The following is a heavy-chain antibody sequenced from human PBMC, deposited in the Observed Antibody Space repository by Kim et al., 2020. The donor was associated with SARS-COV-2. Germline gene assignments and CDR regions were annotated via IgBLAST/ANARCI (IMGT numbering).Heavy chain of an antibody. J-gene: IGHJ3*02. D-gene: IGHD3-10*01. CDR2: IRSKANSYAT. Sequence: GGSLRLSCAASGFTFSGSAMHWVRQASGKGLEWVGRIRSKANSYATAYAASVKGRFTISRDDSKNTAYLQMNSLKTEDTAVYYCTRHRPLWFGEYDAFDIWGQGTMVTVSS. V-gene: IGHV3-73*01. CDR1: GFTFSGSA. CDR3: TRHRPLWFGEYDAFDI.